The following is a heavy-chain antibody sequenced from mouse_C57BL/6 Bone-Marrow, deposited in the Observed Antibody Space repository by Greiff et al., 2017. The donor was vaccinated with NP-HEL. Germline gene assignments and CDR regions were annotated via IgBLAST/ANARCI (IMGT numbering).Heavy chain of an antibody. V-gene: IGHV2-3*01. Sequence: VQGVESGPGLVAPSQSLSITCTVSGFSLTSYGVSWVRQPPGQGLEWLGVICGDGSTNYHSALISRLSISKDNSKSQDVLKLNRLQADDAATYYCAKEGFDYWGQGTTLTVSA. CDR2: ICGDGST. CDR1: GFSLTSYG. CDR3: AKEGFDY. J-gene: IGHJ2*01.